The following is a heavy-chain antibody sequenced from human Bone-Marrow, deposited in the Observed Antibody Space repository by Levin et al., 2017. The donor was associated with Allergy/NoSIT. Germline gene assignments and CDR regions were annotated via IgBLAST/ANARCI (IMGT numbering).Heavy chain of an antibody. J-gene: IGHJ4*02. CDR3: ALPRPIPGFWSGPFDF. V-gene: IGHV1-69*13. CDR1: GGTFSNFG. Sequence: ASVKVSCKASGGTFSNFGFNWVRQAPGQGLEWMGGLIPTFGAPTYAQNFQGRVTLSADDSTATAYMELNSVTFEDTAVYYCALPRPIPGFWSGPFDFWGQGTLLTVSS. CDR2: LIPTFGAP. D-gene: IGHD3-3*01.